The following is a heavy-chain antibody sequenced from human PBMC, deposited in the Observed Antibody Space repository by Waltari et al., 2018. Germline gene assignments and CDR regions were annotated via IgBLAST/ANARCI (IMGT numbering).Heavy chain of an antibody. V-gene: IGHV4-39*01. D-gene: IGHD3-3*01. CDR2: IYYMGST. J-gene: IGHJ4*02. CDR1: GGSINSSSYY. CDR3: ARHRGSTIFGQYYFDY. Sequence: QLQLQESGPGLVKPSETLSLTCTVSGGSINSSSYYWGWIRQPPGKGLEWIGSIYYMGSTSSTPALKSRVTISVDTSKNQFSLKLSSVTAADTAVYYCARHRGSTIFGQYYFDYWGQGTLVTVSS.